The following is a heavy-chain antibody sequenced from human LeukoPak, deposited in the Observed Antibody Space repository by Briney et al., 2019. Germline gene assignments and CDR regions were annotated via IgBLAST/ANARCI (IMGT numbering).Heavy chain of an antibody. Sequence: SETQSLTCTVSGDSISSSSYFWGWIRQPPGKGLEWIGSIYYTGITHYNPSLKSRVTISVDTSKNQFSLRLSSVTTTDTAVYYCARHQCVQWPIHGKIDYWGQGTLVTVSS. CDR3: ARHQCVQWPIHGKIDY. J-gene: IGHJ4*02. D-gene: IGHD6-19*01. CDR2: IYYTGIT. CDR1: GDSISSSSYF. V-gene: IGHV4-39*01.